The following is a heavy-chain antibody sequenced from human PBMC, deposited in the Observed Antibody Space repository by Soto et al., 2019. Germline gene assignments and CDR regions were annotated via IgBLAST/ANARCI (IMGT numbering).Heavy chain of an antibody. CDR3: AKDRRADWESYYYYAMDV. CDR2: IIPIYGTA. J-gene: IGHJ6*02. CDR1: GGTFSSFT. D-gene: IGHD1-26*01. Sequence: GASVKVSCKASGGTFSSFTISWVRQAPGQGLEWMGGIIPIYGTANYAQKFQGRGTITADASTRTAYMELSSLRSEDTAVYYCAKDRRADWESYYYYAMDVWGQGTTVTVSS. V-gene: IGHV1-69*13.